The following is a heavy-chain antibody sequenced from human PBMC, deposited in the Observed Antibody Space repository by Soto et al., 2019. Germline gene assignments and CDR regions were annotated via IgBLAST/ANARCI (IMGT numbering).Heavy chain of an antibody. D-gene: IGHD4-17*01. CDR1: GFTFGTYA. CDR2: ISGRGPT. CDR3: AKFRGQVYGDYYLDK. Sequence: EVQLLESGGGLVQSGGSLRLSCAASGFTFGTYAMSWVRQAPGKGLEWVSGISGRGPTFYADSVKGRFTISRDNSKITLHLQMDSLRAEDMAFYYCAKFRGQVYGDYYLDKWGQGTLVTVSS. V-gene: IGHV3-23*01. J-gene: IGHJ4*02.